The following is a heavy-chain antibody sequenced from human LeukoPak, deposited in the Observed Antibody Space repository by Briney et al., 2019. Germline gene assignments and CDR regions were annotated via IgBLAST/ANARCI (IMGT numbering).Heavy chain of an antibody. D-gene: IGHD3-10*01. V-gene: IGHV3-48*01. CDR1: GFTFSSYA. J-gene: IGHJ6*02. CDR2: ISSVSSNI. Sequence: GGSLRLSCAASGFTFSSYAMSWVRQAPGKGLEWVSYISSVSSNIDYADSVKGRFTISRDNFKNSLYLQMNSLRAEDTAVYYCARDRPGSMDVWGQGTTVTVSS. CDR3: ARDRPGSMDV.